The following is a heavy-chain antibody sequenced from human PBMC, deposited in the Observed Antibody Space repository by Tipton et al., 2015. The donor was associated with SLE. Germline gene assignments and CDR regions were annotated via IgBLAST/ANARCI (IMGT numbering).Heavy chain of an antibody. Sequence: QSGPEVKKPGASVKVSCKVSGYTLTELSMHWVRQAPGKGLEWMGGIIPIFGTANYAQKFQGRVTITADESTSTAYMELSSLRSEDTAVYYCARVVVVAATPDYWGQGTLVTVSS. V-gene: IGHV1-69*13. CDR2: IIPIFGTA. J-gene: IGHJ4*02. D-gene: IGHD2-15*01. CDR1: GYTLTELS. CDR3: ARVVVVAATPDY.